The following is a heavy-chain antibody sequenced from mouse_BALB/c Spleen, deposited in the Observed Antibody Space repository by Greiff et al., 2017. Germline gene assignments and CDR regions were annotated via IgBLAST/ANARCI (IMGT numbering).Heavy chain of an antibody. D-gene: IGHD4-1*01. CDR1: GYTFTDYW. Sequence: QVQLQQPGAELVMPGASVKMSCKASGYTFTDYWMHWVKQRPGQGLEWIGAIDTSDSYTSYNQKFKGKATLTVDESSSTAYMQLSSLTSEDSAVYYYARRLAGTAMDYWGQGTSVTVSS. CDR2: IDTSDSYT. J-gene: IGHJ4*01. CDR3: ARRLAGTAMDY. V-gene: IGHV1-69*01.